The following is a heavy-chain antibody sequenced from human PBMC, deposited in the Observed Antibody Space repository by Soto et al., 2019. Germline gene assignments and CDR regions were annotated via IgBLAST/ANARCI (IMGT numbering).Heavy chain of an antibody. V-gene: IGHV3-15*07. CDR3: TKDSYITSIIVRFDY. J-gene: IGHJ4*01. CDR1: VFPFSNAC. Sequence: PGGSMRLSCAASVFPFSNACIDWVRQAPGKGLEWVGRVKSKNDGGTTDFAAPVKGRFAISRDDSKNMVYLEMNSLQTEDTAIYYCTKDSYITSIIVRFDYWGHGTLVTVSS. D-gene: IGHD3-22*01. CDR2: VKSKNDGGTT.